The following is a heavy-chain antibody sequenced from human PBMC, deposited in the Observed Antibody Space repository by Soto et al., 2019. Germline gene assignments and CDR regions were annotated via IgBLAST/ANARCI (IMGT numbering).Heavy chain of an antibody. Sequence: ASVKVSCKASGYTFTNYYIHWVRQAPGQGLEWMGIINPTGGSTNYAQKFQGRVTLTMDTSTSTVYMELSSLRFEDTAVYYCAREPSMTTVVPYYYYYGMDVWGQGTTVTVSS. CDR1: GYTFTNYY. J-gene: IGHJ6*02. V-gene: IGHV1-46*01. CDR3: AREPSMTTVVPYYYYYGMDV. D-gene: IGHD4-17*01. CDR2: INPTGGST.